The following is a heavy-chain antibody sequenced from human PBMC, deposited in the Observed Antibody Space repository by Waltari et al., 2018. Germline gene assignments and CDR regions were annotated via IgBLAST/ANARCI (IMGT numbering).Heavy chain of an antibody. J-gene: IGHJ4*02. V-gene: IGHV3-7*04. CDR3: AMGLVSRSSFF. CDR2: IKQDGSGK. D-gene: IGHD2-15*01. CDR1: GFTFSSYW. Sequence: EVQLVESGGGLVQPGGSLRLSCAASGFTFSSYWMSWVRQAPGKGLEWVANIKQDGSGKYYVDSVKGRFTISRDNAKNSLYLQMNSLRAEDTAVYYCAMGLVSRSSFFWGQGTLVTVSS.